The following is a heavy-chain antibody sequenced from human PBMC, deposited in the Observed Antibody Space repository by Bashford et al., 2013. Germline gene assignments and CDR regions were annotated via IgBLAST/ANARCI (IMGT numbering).Heavy chain of an antibody. CDR3: ARSPYSYYYDSSGYYDY. CDR1: GFSLSTSGVG. J-gene: IGHJ4*02. Sequence: SGPTLVKPTQTLTLTCTFSGFSLSTSGVGVGWIRQPPGKALEWLARIDWDDDKFYSTSLKTRLTISKDTSKNQVVLTMTNMDPVDTATYYCARSPYSYYYDSSGYYDYWGQGTLVTVSS. D-gene: IGHD3-22*01. V-gene: IGHV2-70*04. CDR2: IDWDDDK.